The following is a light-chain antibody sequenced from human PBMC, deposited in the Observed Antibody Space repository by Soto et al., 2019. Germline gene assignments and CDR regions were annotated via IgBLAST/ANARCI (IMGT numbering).Light chain of an antibody. CDR3: QQYGSSPIT. CDR2: SAS. Sequence: EVVLTQSPGTLSLSPGERVTLSCRASQSVSSSYLAWYQQKPGQAPKVLIYSASLRATGIPDRFSGSGSGTDFSLTISRLEPEDFAVYYCQQYGSSPITFGQGTRLEIK. V-gene: IGKV3-20*01. J-gene: IGKJ5*01. CDR1: QSVSSSY.